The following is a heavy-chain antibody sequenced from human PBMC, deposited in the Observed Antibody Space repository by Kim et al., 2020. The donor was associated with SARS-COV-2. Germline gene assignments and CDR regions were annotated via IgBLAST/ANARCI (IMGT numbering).Heavy chain of an antibody. Sequence: GGSLRLSCAASGFTFSSYSMNWVRQAPGKGLEWVSSISSSSSYIYYADSVKGRFTISRDNAKNSLYLQMNSLRAEDTAVYYCARREITAWFPYYYGMDVWGQGTTVTVSS. V-gene: IGHV3-21*01. CDR2: ISSSSSYI. J-gene: IGHJ6*02. CDR3: ARREITAWFPYYYGMDV. D-gene: IGHD3-10*01. CDR1: GFTFSSYS.